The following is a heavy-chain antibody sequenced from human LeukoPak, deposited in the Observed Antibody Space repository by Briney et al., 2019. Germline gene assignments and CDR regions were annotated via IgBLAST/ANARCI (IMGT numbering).Heavy chain of an antibody. CDR2: IYYSGST. CDR3: ARAAYYYDSSGPDY. Sequence: KPSETLSLTCTVSGGSISSSSYYWGWIRQPPGKGLEWIGSIYYSGSTYYNPSLKSRVTISVDTSKNQFSLKLSSVTAADTDVYDCARAAYYYDSSGPDYWGQGTLVTVSS. J-gene: IGHJ4*02. D-gene: IGHD3-22*01. CDR1: GGSISSSSYY. V-gene: IGHV4-39*01.